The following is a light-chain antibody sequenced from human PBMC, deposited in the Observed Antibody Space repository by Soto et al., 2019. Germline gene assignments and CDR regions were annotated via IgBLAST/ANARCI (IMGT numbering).Light chain of an antibody. CDR2: EVT. V-gene: IGLV2-14*01. J-gene: IGLJ2*01. Sequence: QSALAQPASVSGSPGQSITISCAGTRDVIGAYDYVSWYQQHPGNAPKLLVYEVTNRPSGVSDRFSGSKSGNTASLTISGLQAEDEADYYCNSYTNSSAVVFGGGTKGTV. CDR1: RDVIGAYDY. CDR3: NSYTNSSAVV.